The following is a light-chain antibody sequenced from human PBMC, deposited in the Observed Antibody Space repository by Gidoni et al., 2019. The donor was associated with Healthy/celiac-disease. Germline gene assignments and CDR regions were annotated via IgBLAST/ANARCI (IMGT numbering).Light chain of an antibody. V-gene: IGKV3-11*01. CDR2: DAS. J-gene: IGKJ3*01. CDR3: QQRSNWPL. Sequence: EIVLTQSPATLSLSPGERATLSCRASQSVSSYLAWYQQKPGQAPRLLIYDASNRAPGIPARFSGSGSATDFTLTISSLEPEDFAVYYCQQRSNWPLFGPGTKVDIK. CDR1: QSVSSY.